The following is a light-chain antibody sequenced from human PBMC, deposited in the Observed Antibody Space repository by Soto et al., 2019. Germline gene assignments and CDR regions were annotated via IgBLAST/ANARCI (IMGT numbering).Light chain of an antibody. V-gene: IGKV3-20*01. Sequence: EIVLTQSPATLSLSPGERATLSCRASQSINRHLAWYRKKPGQDPRILIYDASNRATGIPARFSGSGSGTDFTLTISRLEPEDFAVYYCQQYGSSTRTFGQGTKVDIK. CDR2: DAS. CDR1: QSINRH. CDR3: QQYGSSTRT. J-gene: IGKJ1*01.